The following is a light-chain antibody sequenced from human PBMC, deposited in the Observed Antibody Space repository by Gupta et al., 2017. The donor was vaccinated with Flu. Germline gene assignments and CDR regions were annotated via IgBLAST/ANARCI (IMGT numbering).Light chain of an antibody. J-gene: IGLJ2*01. CDR3: CSYAGSSTLL. Sequence: SITISCTGTSSDVGSYNLVSWYQQHPGKAPKLMSYEVNKRPAGVSNRFSGSKSGSTASLTISGLQAEDEADYYCCSYAGSSTLLFGGGTKMTVL. V-gene: IGLV2-23*02. CDR2: EVN. CDR1: SSDVGSYNL.